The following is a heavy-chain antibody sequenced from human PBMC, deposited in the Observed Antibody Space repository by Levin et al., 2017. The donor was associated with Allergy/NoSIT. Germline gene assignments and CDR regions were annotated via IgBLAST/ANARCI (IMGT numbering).Heavy chain of an antibody. CDR2: IISIFRTA. J-gene: IGHJ4*02. D-gene: IGHD1-26*01. Sequence: SVKVSCKASGDFFSSYAFTWVRQAPGQGLEWMGGIISIFRTANYAQKFQDRVTITADESTNTVYMELSGLRSEDTAVYYYARGLGGSYLYYFDYWGQGTLVTVSS. CDR1: GDFFSSYA. CDR3: ARGLGGSYLYYFDY. V-gene: IGHV1-69*13.